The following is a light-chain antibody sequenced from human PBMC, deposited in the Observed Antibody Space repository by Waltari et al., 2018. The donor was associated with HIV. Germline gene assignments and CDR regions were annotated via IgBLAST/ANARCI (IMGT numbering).Light chain of an antibody. V-gene: IGLV1-47*01. J-gene: IGLJ2*01. CDR1: RSNIGSYY. CDR3: AAWTDSLSGVV. CDR2: RNN. Sequence: QSVLTQPPSASGTPGQRVTISCSGSRSNIGSYYVYWYQQLPGTAPKLLIYRNNQRPSGVPDRFSGSKSGTSASLAISGLRSEDEADYYCAAWTDSLSGVVFGGGTKVTVL.